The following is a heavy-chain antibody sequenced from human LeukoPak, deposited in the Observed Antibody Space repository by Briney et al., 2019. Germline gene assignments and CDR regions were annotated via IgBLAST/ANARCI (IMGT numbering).Heavy chain of an antibody. D-gene: IGHD3-22*01. V-gene: IGHV3-11*01. Sequence: LGGSLSLSCAASGFTFIDYYMSWIRQAPGKGLEWVSYISSSGSTIYYADSVKGRFTISRDNAKNSLYLQMNSLRAEDTAVYYCATGTHRYYDSSGYLDYWGQGSLVTVSS. CDR2: ISSSGSTI. J-gene: IGHJ4*02. CDR3: ATGTHRYYDSSGYLDY. CDR1: GFTFIDYY.